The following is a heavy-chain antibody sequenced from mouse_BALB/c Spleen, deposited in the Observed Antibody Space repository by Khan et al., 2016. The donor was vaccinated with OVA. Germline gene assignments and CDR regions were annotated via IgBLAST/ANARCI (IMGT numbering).Heavy chain of an antibody. Sequence: QVPLQQPGAELVRPGASVKLSCEASGYTFTSYWMNWVKPSPEQGLEWIGRIDPYDSETQYHQNFKDKAILTVDKSSSTAYMQLSSLTSDDFAVYYCARNPFAYWGQGTLVTVSA. CDR1: GYTFTSYW. CDR3: ARNPFAY. J-gene: IGHJ3*01. V-gene: IGHV1-52*01. CDR2: IDPYDSET.